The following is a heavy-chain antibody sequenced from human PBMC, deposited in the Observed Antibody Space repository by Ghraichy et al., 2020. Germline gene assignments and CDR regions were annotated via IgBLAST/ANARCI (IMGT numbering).Heavy chain of an antibody. V-gene: IGHV3-30*04. Sequence: GGSLRLSCVGSGFIFSNFALHWVRQAPGKGLEWVAFPSYDGSKTYYADSVKGRFTVSRDNSKNTLYLQMNSLRREDTAVFYCARAPSPRYTPRDWGQGNLVTVTA. D-gene: IGHD5-18*01. J-gene: IGHJ1*01. CDR3: ARAPSPRYTPRD. CDR1: GFIFSNFA. CDR2: PSYDGSKT.